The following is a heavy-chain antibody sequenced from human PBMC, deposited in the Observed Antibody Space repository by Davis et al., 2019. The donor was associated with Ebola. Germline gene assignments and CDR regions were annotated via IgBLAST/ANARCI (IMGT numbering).Heavy chain of an antibody. CDR2: IIPIFGTA. CDR3: ARDRCCGGSCYLSGNPPDY. J-gene: IGHJ4*02. CDR1: GGTFSSYA. Sequence: AASVKVSCKASGGTFSSYAISWVRQAPGQGLEWMGGIIPIFGTANYAQKFQGRVTITADKSTSTAYMELSSLRSEDTAVYYCARDRCCGGSCYLSGNPPDYWGQGTLVTVSS. D-gene: IGHD2-15*01. V-gene: IGHV1-69*06.